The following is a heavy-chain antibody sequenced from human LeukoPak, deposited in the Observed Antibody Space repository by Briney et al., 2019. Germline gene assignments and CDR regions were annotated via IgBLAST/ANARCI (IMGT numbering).Heavy chain of an antibody. CDR3: ARGTPYYYGSGSYYDY. V-gene: IGHV3-48*04. D-gene: IGHD3-10*01. CDR1: GFTFSSYS. J-gene: IGHJ4*02. CDR2: ISSSSSTI. Sequence: GSLRLSCAASGFTFSSYSMNWVRQAPGKGLEWVSYISSSSSTIYYADSVKGRLIISRDNAKNSLYLQMNSPRAEDTAVYYCARGTPYYYGSGSYYDYWGQGTLVAVSS.